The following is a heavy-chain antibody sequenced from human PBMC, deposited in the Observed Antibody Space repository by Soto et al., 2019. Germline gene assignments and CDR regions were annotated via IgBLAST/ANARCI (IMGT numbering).Heavy chain of an antibody. Sequence: QITMKESGPTLVKPTQTLTLTCTFSGFSLSTRDVGVGWIRQPPGKALEWLAVIYWDDSKTYRPSLESRITITNDTSRNQVALTMTNMDPVDTATYYCVDAYGGRFLYLGQGTLVTVSS. CDR3: VDAYGGRFLY. CDR1: GFSLSTRDVG. D-gene: IGHD2-15*01. V-gene: IGHV2-5*02. J-gene: IGHJ4*02. CDR2: IYWDDSK.